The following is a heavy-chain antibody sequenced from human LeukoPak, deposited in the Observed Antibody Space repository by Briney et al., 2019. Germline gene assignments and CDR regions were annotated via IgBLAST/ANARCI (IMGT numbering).Heavy chain of an antibody. CDR1: GFSFRSYW. V-gene: IGHV3-7*01. Sequence: GGPLRLSCAAPGFSFRSYWVNWVRQAPGKGLEWLAIIKQDGSEKHYKVSVEGRFTIYRDNDKNSLHLQMNSLRAEDTAVYYCAGGSGYLITSWGQGTLVTVSS. J-gene: IGHJ5*02. CDR3: AGGSGYLITS. CDR2: IKQDGSEK. D-gene: IGHD3-9*01.